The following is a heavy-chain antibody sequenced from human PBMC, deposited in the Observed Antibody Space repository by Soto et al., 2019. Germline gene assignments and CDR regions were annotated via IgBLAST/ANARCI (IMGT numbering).Heavy chain of an antibody. CDR2: IYYSGST. Sequence: SVTMSVTWTVSGGSVSRGSYYWTWIRQPPGKGLEWIGYIYYSGSTNYNPSLKSRVTISVDTSKNQFSLKLSSVTAADTAVYYCARGETTYLVEATTYWFYTCGQRHLVTVSS. CDR1: GGSVSRGSYY. D-gene: IGHD1-26*01. V-gene: IGHV4-61*01. CDR3: ARGETTYLVEATTYWFYT. J-gene: IGHJ5*02.